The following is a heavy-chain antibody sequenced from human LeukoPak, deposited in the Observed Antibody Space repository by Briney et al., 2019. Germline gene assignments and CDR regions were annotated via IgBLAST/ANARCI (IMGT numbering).Heavy chain of an antibody. V-gene: IGHV3-21*01. CDR1: GFTFSSYS. Sequence: PGGSLRLSCAASGFTFSSYSMNWVRQAPGKGLEWVSSISSSSSYIYYADSVKGRFTVSRDNAKNSLYLQMNSLRAEDTAVYYCARESNWNDLGGRTNAFDIWGQGTMVTVSS. J-gene: IGHJ3*02. D-gene: IGHD1-1*01. CDR2: ISSSSSYI. CDR3: ARESNWNDLGGRTNAFDI.